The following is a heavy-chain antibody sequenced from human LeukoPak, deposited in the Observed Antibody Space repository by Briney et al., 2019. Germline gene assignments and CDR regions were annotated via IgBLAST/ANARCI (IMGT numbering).Heavy chain of an antibody. CDR1: GFTFSSYG. V-gene: IGHV3-30*02. Sequence: PGGSLRLSCAASGFTFSSYGMHWVRQAPGKGLEWVAFIRYDGSNKYYADSVKGRFTISRDNSKNTLYLQMNSLRAEDTAVYYCAKGGGLTTVTTALDYWGQGTLVTVSS. CDR3: AKGGGLTTVTTALDY. J-gene: IGHJ4*02. D-gene: IGHD4-17*01. CDR2: IRYDGSNK.